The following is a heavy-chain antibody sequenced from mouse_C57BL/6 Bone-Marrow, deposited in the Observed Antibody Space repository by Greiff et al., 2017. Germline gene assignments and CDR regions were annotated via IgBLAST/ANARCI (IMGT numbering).Heavy chain of an antibody. CDR3: AREGGGSSLFAY. CDR2: IDPSDSYT. D-gene: IGHD1-1*01. Sequence: QVQLQQPGAELVMPGASVKLSCKASGYTFTSYWMHWVKQRPGQGLEWIGEIDPSDSYTNYNQKFKGKSTLTVDKSSSTAYMQLRSLTSEDSAVYYGAREGGGSSLFAYWGQGTLVTVSA. CDR1: GYTFTSYW. J-gene: IGHJ3*01. V-gene: IGHV1-69*01.